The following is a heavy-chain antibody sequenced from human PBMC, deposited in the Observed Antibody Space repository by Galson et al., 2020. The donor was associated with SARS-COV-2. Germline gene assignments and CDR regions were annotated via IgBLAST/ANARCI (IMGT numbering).Heavy chain of an antibody. CDR1: GYIKKKKT. D-gene: IGHD6-13*01. Sequence: RVDFGGAGYIKKKKTMHCVRQAPGQSLDLIVWINAGNGNTKYSQKFQGRVTITRDTSASTAYLELSRLRSEDTDVYYCARDQCIAAAGEYWYFDLWGRGTLVNVSS. CDR3: ARDQCIAAAGEYWYFDL. V-gene: IGHV1-3*01. J-gene: IGHJ2*01. CDR2: INAGNGNT.